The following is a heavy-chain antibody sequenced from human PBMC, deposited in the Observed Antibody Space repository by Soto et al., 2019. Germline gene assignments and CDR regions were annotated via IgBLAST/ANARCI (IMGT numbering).Heavy chain of an antibody. Sequence: PSETLSLTCTVSGGSISSYYWSWIRQPPGKGLEWIGYINYSGSTNYNPSLKSRVTISVDTSKNQFSLKLSSVTAADTAVYYCARGARSRAAVPLFDYWGQGTLVTVSS. CDR1: GGSISSYY. J-gene: IGHJ4*02. CDR3: ARGARSRAAVPLFDY. V-gene: IGHV4-59*12. D-gene: IGHD2-15*01. CDR2: INYSGST.